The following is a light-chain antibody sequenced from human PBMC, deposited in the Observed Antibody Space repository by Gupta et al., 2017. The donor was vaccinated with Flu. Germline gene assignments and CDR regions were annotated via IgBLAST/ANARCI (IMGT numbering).Light chain of an antibody. Sequence: ERATLSCRASQSVTSNYLAWYQQKPGQAPRLLIYAASSRATGIPDRFSGSGSGRDFTLTISRLEPEDFAVFYCQQYAISPRTFGQWTKVEIK. CDR3: QQYAISPRT. J-gene: IGKJ1*01. V-gene: IGKV3-20*01. CDR2: AAS. CDR1: QSVTSNY.